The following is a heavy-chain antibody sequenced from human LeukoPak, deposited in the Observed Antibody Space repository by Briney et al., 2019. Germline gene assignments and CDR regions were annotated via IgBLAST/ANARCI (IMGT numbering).Heavy chain of an antibody. J-gene: IGHJ3*01. CDR3: AREADCSDGSCYRGPFDV. CDR1: GFTFINYA. D-gene: IGHD2-15*01. CDR2: IWYDGGNR. Sequence: GGSLRLSCAASGFTFINYAMHWVRQAPGKGLEWVAVIWYDGGNRYYANSVKGRFTISRDTSENTLYLQMNSLRAEDPAGYYCAREADCSDGSCYRGPFDVWGQGTMITVSS. V-gene: IGHV3-33*01.